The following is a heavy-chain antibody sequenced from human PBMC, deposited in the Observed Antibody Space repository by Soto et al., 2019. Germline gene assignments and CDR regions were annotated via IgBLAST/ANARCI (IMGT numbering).Heavy chain of an antibody. CDR1: GFTVSSNY. D-gene: IGHD2-15*01. CDR3: ARRALPHAFVDY. Sequence: EVPLMESGGGLVQPGGSLRLSCTVSGFTVSSNYMNWVRQAPGKGLEWDSVIFPNGNPYYTDSVRDRVAISRDNSDNAVYREMNSLRAGETAVDFCARRALPHAFVDYWGQGTLVTVSS. CDR2: IFPNGNP. V-gene: IGHV3-66*01. J-gene: IGHJ4*02.